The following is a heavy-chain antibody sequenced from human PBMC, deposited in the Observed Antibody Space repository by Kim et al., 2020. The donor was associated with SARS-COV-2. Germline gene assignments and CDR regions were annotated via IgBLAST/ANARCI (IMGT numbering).Heavy chain of an antibody. CDR1: GFTFSSYW. V-gene: IGHV3-7*04. D-gene: IGHD3-22*01. Sequence: GGSLRLSCAASGFTFSSYWMSWVRQAPGKGLEWVANIKQDGSEKYYVDSVKGRFTISRDNAKNSLYLQMNSLRAEDTAVYYCARAGGGYDSSGYYYVAYYYYYYGLDVWGQGTTVTVSS. CDR3: ARAGGGYDSSGYYYVAYYYYYYGLDV. J-gene: IGHJ6*02. CDR2: IKQDGSEK.